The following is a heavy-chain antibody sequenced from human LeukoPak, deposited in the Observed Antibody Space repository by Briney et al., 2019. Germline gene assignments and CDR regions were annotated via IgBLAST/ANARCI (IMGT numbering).Heavy chain of an antibody. Sequence: ASVKVSCKASGYTFTGYYMHWVRQAPGQGLQWMGWINANSGGTYYAQKFQGRVTMTRDTSISTAYMELSRLRSDDTAVYYCATQRSSYLRGTDFDYWGQGTLVTVSS. V-gene: IGHV1-2*02. D-gene: IGHD3-16*01. CDR3: ATQRSSYLRGTDFDY. CDR2: INANSGGT. J-gene: IGHJ4*02. CDR1: GYTFTGYY.